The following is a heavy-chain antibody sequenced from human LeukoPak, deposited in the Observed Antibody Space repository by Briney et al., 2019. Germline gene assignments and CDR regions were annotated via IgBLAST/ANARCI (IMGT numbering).Heavy chain of an antibody. CDR1: GYTFTSYD. D-gene: IGHD3-3*01. CDR3: ARAYDVVTILGV. J-gene: IGHJ6*02. CDR2: MNPNSGNT. V-gene: IGHV1-8*01. Sequence: ASVKVSCKASGYTFTSYDINWVRQATGQGLEWMGWMNPNSGNTGYAQKFQGRVTMTRNTSISTAYMELSSLRSEDTAVYYCARAYDVVTILGVWGQGTTVTVSS.